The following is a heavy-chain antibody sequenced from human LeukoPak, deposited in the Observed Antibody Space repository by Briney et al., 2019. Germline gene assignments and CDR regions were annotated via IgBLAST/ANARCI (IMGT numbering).Heavy chain of an antibody. CDR2: ISAYNGNT. CDR3: ARGYSSGWYASPYYCYYYMDV. J-gene: IGHJ6*03. CDR1: GYTFTSYG. D-gene: IGHD6-19*01. V-gene: IGHV1-18*01. Sequence: GASVKVSCKASGYTFTSYGISWVRQAPGQGLEWMGWISAYNGNTNYAQKLQGRVTMTTDTSTSTAYMELRSLRSDDTAVYYCARGYSSGWYASPYYCYYYMDVWGKGTTVTVSS.